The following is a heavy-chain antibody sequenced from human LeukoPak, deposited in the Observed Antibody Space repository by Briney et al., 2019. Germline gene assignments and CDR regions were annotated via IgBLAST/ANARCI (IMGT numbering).Heavy chain of an antibody. Sequence: GGSLRLSCAASGFTFSSYAMHWVRQAPGKGLEWVAVISYDGSNKYYADSVKGRFTISRDNSKNTLYLQMNSLRAEDTAVYYCAKDSTDYWGQGTLVTVSS. J-gene: IGHJ4*02. CDR2: ISYDGSNK. V-gene: IGHV3-30-3*01. CDR3: AKDSTDY. CDR1: GFTFSSYA.